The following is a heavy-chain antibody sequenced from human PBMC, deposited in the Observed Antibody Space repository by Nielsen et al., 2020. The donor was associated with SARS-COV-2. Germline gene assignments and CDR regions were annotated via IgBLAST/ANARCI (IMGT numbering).Heavy chain of an antibody. CDR3: ARGVVVVPAAPKVSYYYGMDV. J-gene: IGHJ6*02. V-gene: IGHV1-18*01. Sequence: ASVKVSCKASGYTFTSYGISWVRQAPGQGLEWMGWISAYNGNTNYAQKLQGRVTMTTDTSTSTAYMELRSLRSDDTAVYYCARGVVVVPAAPKVSYYYGMDVWGQGTTVTVSS. D-gene: IGHD2-2*01. CDR2: ISAYNGNT. CDR1: GYTFTSYG.